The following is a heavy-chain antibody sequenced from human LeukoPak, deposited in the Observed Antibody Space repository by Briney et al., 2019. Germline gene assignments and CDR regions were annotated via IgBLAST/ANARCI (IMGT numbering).Heavy chain of an antibody. CDR2: ISSSGSTI. Sequence: GWSLRLSCAASGFTFSDYYMSWIRQAPGKGLEWVSYISSSGSTIYYADSVKGRFTISRDNAKKSLFLQINSLRAEDTAVYYCARGEDRYSIDYWGQGTLVTVSS. CDR1: GFTFSDYY. CDR3: ARGEDRYSIDY. J-gene: IGHJ4*02. D-gene: IGHD1-1*01. V-gene: IGHV3-11*01.